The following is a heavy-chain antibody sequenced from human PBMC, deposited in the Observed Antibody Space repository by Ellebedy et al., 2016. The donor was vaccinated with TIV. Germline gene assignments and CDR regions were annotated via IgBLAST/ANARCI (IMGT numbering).Heavy chain of an antibody. CDR3: AKDRQWPNQISYWYFDL. CDR2: IDSDGSGT. Sequence: GESLKISCAASGFSFSSYWMHWVRQAPGKGPVWVSRIDSDGSGTTYADSVKGRFTISRDNAKNTLHLQMNSLRAEDTAIYFCAKDRQWPNQISYWYFDLWGRGTLVSVSS. V-gene: IGHV3-74*03. CDR1: GFSFSSYW. J-gene: IGHJ2*01. D-gene: IGHD6-19*01.